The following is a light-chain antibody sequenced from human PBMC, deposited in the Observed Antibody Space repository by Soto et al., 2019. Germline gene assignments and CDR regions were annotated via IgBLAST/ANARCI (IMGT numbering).Light chain of an antibody. Sequence: EIVMTQSPATLSVSPGERATLSCRASQSVSSNLAWYQQKPGQAPRLLIYGASTMATGIPARFSGSGSGTEFTLTISSLQSEDFAVYYCQQYNNWPPRYTFGQGIKLEIK. V-gene: IGKV3-15*01. CDR1: QSVSSN. CDR3: QQYNNWPPRYT. CDR2: GAS. J-gene: IGKJ2*01.